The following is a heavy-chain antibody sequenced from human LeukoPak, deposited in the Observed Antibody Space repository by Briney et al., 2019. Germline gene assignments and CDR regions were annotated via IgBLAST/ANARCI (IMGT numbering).Heavy chain of an antibody. D-gene: IGHD3-10*01. V-gene: IGHV3-30*18. Sequence: GGSLRLSCSASGFTFSSFGMHWVRQAPGKGLEWVTLMSYDGNNKYSADSVRGRFSISRDNSKNTLHLQMDSLRPDDTAVYYCAKDILRWGSGSYYPFDYWGQGTLVTVSS. J-gene: IGHJ4*02. CDR2: MSYDGNNK. CDR3: AKDILRWGSGSYYPFDY. CDR1: GFTFSSFG.